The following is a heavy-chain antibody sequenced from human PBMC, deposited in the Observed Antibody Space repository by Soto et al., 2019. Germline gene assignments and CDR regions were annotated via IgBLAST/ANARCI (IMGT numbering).Heavy chain of an antibody. V-gene: IGHV1-69*13. CDR3: ARYRLWSSGYYPKDAFDI. Sequence: SVKVSCKASGGTFSSYAISWVRQAPGQGLGWMGGIIPIFGTANYAQKFQGRVTITADESTSTAYMELSSLRSEDTAVYYCARYRLWSSGYYPKDAFDIWGQGTMVTVSS. D-gene: IGHD3-22*01. CDR2: IIPIFGTA. CDR1: GGTFSSYA. J-gene: IGHJ3*02.